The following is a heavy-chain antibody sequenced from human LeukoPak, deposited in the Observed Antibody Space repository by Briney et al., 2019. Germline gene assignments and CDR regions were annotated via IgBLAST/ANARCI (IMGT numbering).Heavy chain of an antibody. D-gene: IGHD5-18*01. CDR2: IDTDGTTT. CDR1: GFTFSRFW. Sequence: GGSLRLSCAASGFTFSRFWMHWVRQPPGKGLVWVSRIDTDGTTTTYADSVKGRFTISRDNAKNTVYLQMNSLRAEDTAVYHCATLNSFGNDYWGQGVLVTVSS. CDR3: ATLNSFGNDY. V-gene: IGHV3-74*01. J-gene: IGHJ4*02.